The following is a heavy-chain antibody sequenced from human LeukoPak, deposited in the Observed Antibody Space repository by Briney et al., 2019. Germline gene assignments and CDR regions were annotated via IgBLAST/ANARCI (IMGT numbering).Heavy chain of an antibody. J-gene: IGHJ5*02. CDR1: GGSFSGYY. V-gene: IGHV4-34*01. Sequence: SETLSLTCAVYGGSFSGYYWSWIRQPPGKGLEWIGEINHSGSTNYNPSLKSRVTIPVDTSKNQFSLKLSSVTAADTAVYYCARGFRITMVRGAINWFDPWGQGTLVTVSS. CDR3: ARGFRITMVRGAINWFDP. D-gene: IGHD3-10*01. CDR2: INHSGST.